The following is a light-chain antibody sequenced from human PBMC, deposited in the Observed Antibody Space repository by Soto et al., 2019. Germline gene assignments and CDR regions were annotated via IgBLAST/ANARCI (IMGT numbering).Light chain of an antibody. V-gene: IGKV3-20*01. CDR1: QSVSSSY. Sequence: EIVLTHSPGTLSLSPGERATLSCRASQSVSSSYLAWYQQKPGQAPRLLIYGASSRATGIPDRFSGSGSGTDFTLTISRLEPEDFAVYYWQQYGRSRTFGQGTKVDIK. CDR3: QQYGRSRT. J-gene: IGKJ1*01. CDR2: GAS.